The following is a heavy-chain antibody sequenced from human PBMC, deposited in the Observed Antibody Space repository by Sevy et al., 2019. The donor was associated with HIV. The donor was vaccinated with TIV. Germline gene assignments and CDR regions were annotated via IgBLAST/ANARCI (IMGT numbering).Heavy chain of an antibody. CDR2: IRYDGSNK. D-gene: IGHD3-22*01. V-gene: IGHV3-30*02. Sequence: GGSLRLSCAASGFTFSSYGMHWVRQAPGKGLEWVAFIRYDGSNKYYADSVKGRFTISRDNSKNTLYLQMNSRGAEDTAVYYCARLGRGYYDTGFDYWGQGTLVTVSS. CDR3: ARLGRGYYDTGFDY. J-gene: IGHJ4*02. CDR1: GFTFSSYG.